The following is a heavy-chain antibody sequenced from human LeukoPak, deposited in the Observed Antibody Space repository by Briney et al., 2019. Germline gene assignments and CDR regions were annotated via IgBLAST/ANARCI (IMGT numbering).Heavy chain of an antibody. Sequence: GSLRLSCAASGFTFSSYGMSWVRQAPGKGLEWIGEINHSGSTNYNPSLKSRVTISVDTSKNQFSLKLSSVTAADTAVYYCARDWGVSARPGYMDVWGKGTTVTVSS. CDR2: INHSGST. CDR3: ARDWGVSARPGYMDV. J-gene: IGHJ6*03. V-gene: IGHV4-34*01. D-gene: IGHD6-6*01. CDR1: GFTFSSYG.